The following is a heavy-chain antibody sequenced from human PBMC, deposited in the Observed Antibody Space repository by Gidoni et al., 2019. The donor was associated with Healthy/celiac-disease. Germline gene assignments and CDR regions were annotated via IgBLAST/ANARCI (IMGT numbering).Heavy chain of an antibody. D-gene: IGHD3-9*01. CDR3: AKCGDILTGYCLDY. CDR2: ISGSGGST. CDR1: GFTFRSYA. Sequence: EVQMLESGGGLVQPGGSLRLYCAASGFTFRSYAMIWFRRAPGKGLEWVSAISGSGGSTYYADSVKGRFTISRDNSKNTLYLQMNSLRAEDTAVYYCAKCGDILTGYCLDYWGQGTLVTVSS. V-gene: IGHV3-23*01. J-gene: IGHJ4*02.